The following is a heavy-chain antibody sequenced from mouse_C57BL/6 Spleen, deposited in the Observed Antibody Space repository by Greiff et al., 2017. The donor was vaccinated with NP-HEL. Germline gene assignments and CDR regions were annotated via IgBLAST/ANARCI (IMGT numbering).Heavy chain of an antibody. CDR2: INPSTGGT. CDR1: GYSFTGYY. V-gene: IGHV1-42*01. J-gene: IGHJ2*01. Sequence: EVQLQQSGPELVKPGASVKISCKASGYSFTGYYMNWVKQSPEKSLEWIGEINPSTGGTTYNQKFKAKATLTVDKSSSTAYMQLKSLTSEDSAVYYCAREAGTGGVYYFDYWGQGTTLTVSS. D-gene: IGHD4-1*01. CDR3: AREAGTGGVYYFDY.